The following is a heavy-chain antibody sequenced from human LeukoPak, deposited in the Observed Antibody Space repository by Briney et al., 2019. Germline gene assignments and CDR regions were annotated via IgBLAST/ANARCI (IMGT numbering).Heavy chain of an antibody. CDR2: IIPIFGTA. CDR3: ARGKLMVRGVIIGGGYYYYYYGMDV. D-gene: IGHD3-10*01. Sequence: SVKVSCKASGGTFSSYAISWVRQAPGQGLEWMGGIIPIFGTANYAQKFQGRVTITADESTSTAYMALSSLRSEDTAVYYCARGKLMVRGVIIGGGYYYYYYGMDVWGKGTTVTVSS. J-gene: IGHJ6*04. CDR1: GGTFSSYA. V-gene: IGHV1-69*13.